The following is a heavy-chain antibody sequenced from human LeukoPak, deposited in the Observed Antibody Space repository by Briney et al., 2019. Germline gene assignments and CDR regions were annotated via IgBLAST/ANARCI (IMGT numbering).Heavy chain of an antibody. CDR1: GFTFDIYT. CDR2: ITSVSRHI. D-gene: IGHD4-23*01. V-gene: IGHV3-21*01. J-gene: IGHJ3*02. CDR3: ARADYGGTSVGLAAFEI. Sequence: GGSLRLSCAASGFTFDIYTMIWVRQGPGKGLEWVSSITSVSRHILYADSVQGRFTVSRDNAKNSLFLQMNSLRVEDTAVYYCARADYGGTSVGLAAFEIWGQGTTVTVSS.